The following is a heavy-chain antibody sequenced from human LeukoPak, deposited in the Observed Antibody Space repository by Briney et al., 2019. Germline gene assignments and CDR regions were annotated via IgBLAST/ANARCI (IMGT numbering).Heavy chain of an antibody. CDR3: ATAGAAAGTGIDY. V-gene: IGHV3-7*01. D-gene: IGHD6-13*01. CDR1: GFTFDDYG. CDR2: IKQDGSEK. J-gene: IGHJ4*02. Sequence: GGSLRLSCAASGFTFDDYGMSWVRQAPGKGLEWVANIKQDGSEKYYVDSVKGRFTISRDNAKNSLYLQMNSLRAEDTAVYYCATAGAAAGTGIDYWGQGTLVTVSS.